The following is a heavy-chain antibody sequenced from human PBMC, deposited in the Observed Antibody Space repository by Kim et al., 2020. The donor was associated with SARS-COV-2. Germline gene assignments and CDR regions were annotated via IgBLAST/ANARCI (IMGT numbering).Heavy chain of an antibody. CDR3: ARDYYGSGRQDWYFDL. J-gene: IGHJ2*01. D-gene: IGHD3-10*01. Sequence: KLKGRVTMTRDTSTSTVYMELSSLRSEDTAVYYCARDYYGSGRQDWYFDLWGRGTLVTVSS. V-gene: IGHV1-46*01.